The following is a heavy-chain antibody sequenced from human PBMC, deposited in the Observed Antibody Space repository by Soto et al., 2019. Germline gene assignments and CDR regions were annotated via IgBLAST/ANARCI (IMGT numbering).Heavy chain of an antibody. V-gene: IGHV3-23*01. Sequence: EVQLLESGGGWVQSGGSLRLSCAASGFTFSSHAMSWXRXXXXXXXXXVSSIRGSGTSTYYADSVKGRFTISRDNSNNTLXXXMXXXXXXXXXXXXXXXXXXXXXXXXXXXXXGQGTLVTVSS. CDR2: IRGSGTST. CDR1: GFTFSSHA. CDR3: XXXXXXXXXXXXXXX. J-gene: IGHJ4*02.